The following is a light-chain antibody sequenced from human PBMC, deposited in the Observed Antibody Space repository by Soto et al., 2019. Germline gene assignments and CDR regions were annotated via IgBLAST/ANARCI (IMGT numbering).Light chain of an antibody. CDR2: EVS. Sequence: QSALTQPPSASGSPGQSVTISCTGTSSDIGNYNYVSWYQQHPSKAPKLMISEVSRRPPGVPNRFSGSKSGNTASLTVSGLQPEDEADYYCSSYSDRNALVFGGGTKVTVL. V-gene: IGLV2-8*01. CDR3: SSYSDRNALV. J-gene: IGLJ3*02. CDR1: SSDIGNYNY.